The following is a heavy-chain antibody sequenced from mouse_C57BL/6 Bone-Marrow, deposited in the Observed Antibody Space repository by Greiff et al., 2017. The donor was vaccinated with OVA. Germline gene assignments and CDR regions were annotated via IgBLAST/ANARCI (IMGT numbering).Heavy chain of an antibody. D-gene: IGHD2-3*01. J-gene: IGHJ3*01. CDR3: ARSLYDGYYWGFAY. Sequence: QVQLQQPGAELVKPGASVKLSCKASGYTFTSYWMHWVKQRPGRGLEWIGRIDPNSGGPKYNAKFKSKATLTVDKPSSTAYMQLSSLTSEDAAGYYSARSLYDGYYWGFAYWGQGTLVTVSA. CDR2: IDPNSGGP. V-gene: IGHV1-72*01. CDR1: GYTFTSYW.